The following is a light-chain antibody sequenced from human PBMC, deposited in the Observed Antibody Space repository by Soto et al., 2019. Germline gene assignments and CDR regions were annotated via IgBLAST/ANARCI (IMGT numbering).Light chain of an antibody. J-gene: IGKJ4*01. CDR3: QQYGSYPLLT. V-gene: IGKV3-20*01. Sequence: EIVLTQSPGTLSLSPGERATLSCRASQSVSSSYLAWYQQKPGQAPRLLIYGASSRATGIPDRFSGSGSGTDFTLPISRLEPEDFAVYYCQQYGSYPLLTFGGGTKVEIK. CDR1: QSVSSSY. CDR2: GAS.